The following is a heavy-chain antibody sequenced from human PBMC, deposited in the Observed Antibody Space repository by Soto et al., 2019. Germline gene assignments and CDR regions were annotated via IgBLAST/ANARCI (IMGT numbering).Heavy chain of an antibody. J-gene: IGHJ6*02. V-gene: IGHV3-30*18. D-gene: IGHD1-26*01. CDR2: ISYDGSNR. Sequence: VQLVESGGGVVQPGRSLRLSCAASGFTFSSYGMHWVRQAPGKGLDWVAVISYDGSNRYYADSVKGRFTISRHNSKNTLFLQMNSLRAEDTAVYYCAKPWRSGGELPYYAMDVWGQGTTVTVSS. CDR1: GFTFSSYG. CDR3: AKPWRSGGELPYYAMDV.